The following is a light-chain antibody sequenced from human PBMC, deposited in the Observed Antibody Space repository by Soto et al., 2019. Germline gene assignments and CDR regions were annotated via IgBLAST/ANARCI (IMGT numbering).Light chain of an antibody. CDR2: DAS. CDR3: QQRSNWLAP. J-gene: IGKJ2*01. CDR1: QSVSSY. V-gene: IGKV3-11*01. Sequence: EIVLTQSPATLSLSPGERATLSCRASQSVSSYLAWYQQKPGQAPRLLIYDASNRDTGIPARFSGSGSGTDFNPTIRSLEPEDFAVYYCQQRSNWLAPFGQGTKLEIK.